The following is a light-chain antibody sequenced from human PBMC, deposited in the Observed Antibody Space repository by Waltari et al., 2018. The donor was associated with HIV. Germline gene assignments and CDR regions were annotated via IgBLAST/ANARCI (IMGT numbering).Light chain of an antibody. V-gene: IGLV2-23*02. CDR3: CSYARSGIP. Sequence: QSALTQRASVSGSFGQSITISCTGTSSDVGSYNLVSWYQYHPGKAPKLIIYEVSKRPSGVSNRFSGSKSGNTASLTVSGLQAEDEAHYYCCSYARSGIPFGGGTKLTVL. J-gene: IGLJ2*01. CDR1: SSDVGSYNL. CDR2: EVS.